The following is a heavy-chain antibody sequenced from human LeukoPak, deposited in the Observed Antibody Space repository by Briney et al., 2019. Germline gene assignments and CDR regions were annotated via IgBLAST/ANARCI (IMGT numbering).Heavy chain of an antibody. J-gene: IGHJ3*02. CDR3: AKDREGDGSLDAFDI. D-gene: IGHD1-26*01. CDR2: IKSKTDAGTT. Sequence: NPGGSLRLSCAASGFTFSNAWMSWVRQAPGKGLEWVGRIKSKTDAGTTDYAAPVKGRFTISRDDSKNTLYLQMNSLRDEDTAVYYCAKDREGDGSLDAFDIWGQGTMVTVSS. V-gene: IGHV3-15*01. CDR1: GFTFSNAW.